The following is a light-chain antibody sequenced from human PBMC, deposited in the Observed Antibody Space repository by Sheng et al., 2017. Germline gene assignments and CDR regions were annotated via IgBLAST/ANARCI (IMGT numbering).Light chain of an antibody. CDR3: QQYYSIPYT. J-gene: IGKJ2*01. Sequence: IQMTQSPSALSASVGDSVTITCRAGQRISTSLNWYQQKSGKDPELLIYDSSNLQSGVPSRFSGSGSGTDFTLTISSLQAEDVAVYYCQQYYSIPYTFGQGTKLEIK. V-gene: IGKV1-39*01. CDR1: QRISTS. CDR2: DSS.